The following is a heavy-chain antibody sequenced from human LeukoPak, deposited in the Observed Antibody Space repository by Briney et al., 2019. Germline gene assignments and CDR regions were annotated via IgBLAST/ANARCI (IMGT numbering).Heavy chain of an antibody. D-gene: IGHD6-13*01. V-gene: IGHV4-39*01. CDR3: AYSSSWYYFDS. CDR2: IYYSGST. CDR1: GGSISSGYYY. J-gene: IGHJ4*02. Sequence: SETLSLTCTVSGGSISSGYYYWGWLRQPPGKGLEWIGSIYYSGSTYYNPSLKSRVTISVDTSKIQFSLRLSSVTAADTAIHYCAYSSSWYYFDSWGQGTLVTVSS.